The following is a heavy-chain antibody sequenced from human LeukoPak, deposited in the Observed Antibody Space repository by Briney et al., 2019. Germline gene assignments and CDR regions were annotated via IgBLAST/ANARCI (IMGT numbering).Heavy chain of an antibody. CDR2: ISAGGGST. CDR1: GFTFSHYA. D-gene: IGHD2-2*01. J-gene: IGHJ4*02. Sequence: GGSLRLSCAASGFTFSHYAMTWVRQAPGKGLEWVAGISAGGGSTDYADSVKGRFTISRDKSKNTLYLHMNGLRAEDTAVYYCAKDWAVVIPAVWASLDYWGQGTLVTVSS. V-gene: IGHV3-23*01. CDR3: AKDWAVVIPAVWASLDY.